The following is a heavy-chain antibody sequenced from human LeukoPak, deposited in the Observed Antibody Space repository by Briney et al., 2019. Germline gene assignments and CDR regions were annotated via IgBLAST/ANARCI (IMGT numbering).Heavy chain of an antibody. CDR2: ISSSSSYI. D-gene: IGHD1-26*01. Sequence: GGSLRLSCAASGFTFSSYSMNWVRQAPGKGLEWVSSISSSSSYIYYADSVKGRFTISRDNAENSLYLQMNSLRAEDTAVYYCARGAVGATIPRDYWGQGTLVTVSS. CDR1: GFTFSSYS. CDR3: ARGAVGATIPRDY. J-gene: IGHJ4*02. V-gene: IGHV3-21*01.